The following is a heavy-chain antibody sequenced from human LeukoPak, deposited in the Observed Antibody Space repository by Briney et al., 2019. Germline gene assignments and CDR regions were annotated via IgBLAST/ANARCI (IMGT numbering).Heavy chain of an antibody. J-gene: IGHJ6*02. Sequence: GGSLRLSCAASGFTFSSYWMSWVRQAPVKGLEWVANIKQDGSEKYYVDSVKGRFTISRDNAKNSLYLQMNSLRAEDTAVYYCAREKASSGYYPLEYYYYGMDVWGQGTTVTVSS. V-gene: IGHV3-7*01. CDR3: AREKASSGYYPLEYYYYGMDV. CDR2: IKQDGSEK. D-gene: IGHD3-22*01. CDR1: GFTFSSYW.